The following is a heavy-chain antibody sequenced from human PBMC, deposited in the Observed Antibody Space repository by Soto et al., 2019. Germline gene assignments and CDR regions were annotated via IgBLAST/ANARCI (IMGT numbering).Heavy chain of an antibody. CDR1: GGPFSSYS. J-gene: IGHJ3*02. Sequence: QVQLVQSGAEVKKPGSSVKVSCKASGGPFSSYSISWVRQAPGQGLEWMGRSIPILGIAKYAQKFQGRVTITADKSTSTAYMELSSLRSEDTAVYYCARVGDTRGYYPHDAFDIWGQGTMVTVSS. D-gene: IGHD3-22*01. V-gene: IGHV1-69*02. CDR2: SIPILGIA. CDR3: ARVGDTRGYYPHDAFDI.